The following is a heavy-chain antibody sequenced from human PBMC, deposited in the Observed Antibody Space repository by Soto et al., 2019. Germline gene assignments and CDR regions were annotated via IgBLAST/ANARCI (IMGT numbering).Heavy chain of an antibody. V-gene: IGHV4-39*01. J-gene: IGHJ6*03. Sequence: PSETLSLTCTVSGGSISSSSYYWGWIRQSPGKGLEWIGSFYYSGSTYYSPSLRSRVTISGDTSRKQISLRLSSVTAADTAVYYCARISVASRHMDVWGKGTTVT. CDR3: ARISVASRHMDV. CDR1: GGSISSSSYY. CDR2: FYYSGST. D-gene: IGHD5-12*01.